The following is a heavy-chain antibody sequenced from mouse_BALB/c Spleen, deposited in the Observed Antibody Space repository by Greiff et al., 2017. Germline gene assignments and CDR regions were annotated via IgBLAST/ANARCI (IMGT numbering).Heavy chain of an antibody. Sequence: EVQGVESGGGLVKPGGSLKLSCAASGFAFSSYDMSWVRQTPEKRLEWVAYISSGGGSTYYPDTVKGRFTISRDNAKNTLYLQMSSLKSEDTAMYYCARDPYGNYEGYAMDYWGQGTSVTVSS. CDR2: ISSGGGST. D-gene: IGHD2-1*01. CDR3: ARDPYGNYEGYAMDY. V-gene: IGHV5-12-1*01. J-gene: IGHJ4*01. CDR1: GFAFSSYD.